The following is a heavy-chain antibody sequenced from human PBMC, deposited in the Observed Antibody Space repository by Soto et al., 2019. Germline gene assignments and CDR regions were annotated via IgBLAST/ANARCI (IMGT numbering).Heavy chain of an antibody. Sequence: EVQLVESGGGLVKPGGSLRLSCAASGFTFSSYSMNWVRQAPGKGLEWVSSISSSSSYIYYADSVKGRFTISRDNAKKSLYLQINSQKAEETAEYYCARDQPGYSYGYGLGYWSEGNLVTVSS. V-gene: IGHV3-21*01. J-gene: IGHJ4*02. D-gene: IGHD5-18*01. CDR1: GFTFSSYS. CDR3: ARDQPGYSYGYGLGY. CDR2: ISSSSSYI.